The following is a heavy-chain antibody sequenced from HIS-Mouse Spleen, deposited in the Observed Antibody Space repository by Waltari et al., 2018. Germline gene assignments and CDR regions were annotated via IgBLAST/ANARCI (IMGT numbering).Heavy chain of an antibody. J-gene: IGHJ4*02. D-gene: IGHD6-19*01. V-gene: IGHV2-70*15. Sequence: QVTLMESGPALVKPTQTLTLTCTFSGFSLSTSGMCVSWIRQPPGKALEWLARIDWDDDKYYRTSLKTRLTISKDTSKNQVVLTMTNMDPVDTATYYCARIAEGYSSGWYAFDYWGQGTLVTVSS. CDR2: IDWDDDK. CDR1: GFSLSTSGMC. CDR3: ARIAEGYSSGWYAFDY.